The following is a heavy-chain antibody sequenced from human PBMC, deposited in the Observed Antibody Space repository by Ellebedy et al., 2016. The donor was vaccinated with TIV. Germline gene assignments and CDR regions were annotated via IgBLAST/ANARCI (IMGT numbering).Heavy chain of an antibody. CDR1: GGSISSGHYY. CDR2: IFYNGVT. J-gene: IGHJ4*02. V-gene: IGHV4-31*03. CDR3: AREYKVRSIVDSTTNIFFDS. D-gene: IGHD1-26*01. Sequence: MPSETLSLTCTVSGGSISSGHYYRSWIRQHPGKGLEFIGYIFYNGVTYYSPSLRSRVSMSVDTSKNQFSLRLSSVTATDTAIYYCAREYKVRSIVDSTTNIFFDSWGPGTQVTVSS.